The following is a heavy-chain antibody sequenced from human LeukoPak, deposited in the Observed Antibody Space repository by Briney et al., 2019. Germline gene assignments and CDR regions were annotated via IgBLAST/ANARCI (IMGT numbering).Heavy chain of an antibody. CDR2: IVPISGTT. D-gene: IGHD6-13*01. J-gene: IGHJ4*02. CDR3: AKDIPTAAGPYYFDY. V-gene: IGHV1-69*06. CDR1: GGTFSSYA. Sequence: ASVKVSCKASGGTFSSYAISWVRQAPGQRLEWMGRIVPISGTTKYPQKFLGRVTITADKSTNTVYLELSSLISEDTAVYFCAKDIPTAAGPYYFDYWGQGTLVTVSS.